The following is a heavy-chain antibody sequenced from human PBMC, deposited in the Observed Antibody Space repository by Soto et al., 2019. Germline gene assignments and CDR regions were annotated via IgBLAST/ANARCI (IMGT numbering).Heavy chain of an antibody. CDR1: GYTFTGYY. CDR2: INPNSGGT. V-gene: IGHV1-2*04. D-gene: IGHD2-15*01. CDR3: ARDFVGCSGGSGYHDAFDV. Sequence: ASVKVSCKASGYTFTGYYMHWVRQAPGQGLEWMGWINPNSGGTNYAQKFQGWVTMTRDTSISTAYMELSRLRSDDTAVYYCARDFVGCSGGSGYHDAFDVWGQGTMVTVSS. J-gene: IGHJ3*01.